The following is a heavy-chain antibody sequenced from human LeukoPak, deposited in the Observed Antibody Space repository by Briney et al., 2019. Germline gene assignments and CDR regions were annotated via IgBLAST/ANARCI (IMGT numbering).Heavy chain of an antibody. CDR3: ATKDYYDSSGYYYYGMDV. J-gene: IGHJ6*02. CDR2: IYYSGST. CDR1: GGSISSYY. Sequence: SETLSLTCTVSGGSISSYYWSWIRQPPGKGLEWIGYIYYSGSTNYNSSLKSRVTISVDTSKNQFSLKLSSVTAADTAVYYCATKDYYDSSGYYYYGMDVWGQGTTVTVSS. D-gene: IGHD3-22*01. V-gene: IGHV4-59*01.